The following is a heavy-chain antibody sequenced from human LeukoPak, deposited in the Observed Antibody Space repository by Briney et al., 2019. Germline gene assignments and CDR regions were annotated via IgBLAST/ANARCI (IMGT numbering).Heavy chain of an antibody. J-gene: IGHJ4*02. D-gene: IGHD2-2*01. CDR2: ISSSSSYI. CDR3: ARLVPAAIIDY. Sequence: GGSLRLSCGASGFTFSSYSMNWVRQAPGKGLEWVSSISSSSSYIYYADSVKGRFTISRDNAKNSLYLQMNSLRAEDTAVYYCARLVPAAIIDYWGQGTLVTVSS. V-gene: IGHV3-21*01. CDR1: GFTFSSYS.